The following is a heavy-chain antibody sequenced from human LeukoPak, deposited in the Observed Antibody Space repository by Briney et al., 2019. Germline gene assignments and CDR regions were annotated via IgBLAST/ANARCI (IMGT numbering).Heavy chain of an antibody. Sequence: ASVTVSFKASGYTFTSYYMHWVGQAPGQGGEGMGIIHPSGGSTSYAQKFQGRVTMTRDTSTSTVYMELSSLRSEDTAVYYCARDGVYGDYLGYWGQGTLVTVSS. CDR1: GYTFTSYY. D-gene: IGHD4-17*01. CDR2: IHPSGGST. V-gene: IGHV1-46*01. CDR3: ARDGVYGDYLGY. J-gene: IGHJ4*02.